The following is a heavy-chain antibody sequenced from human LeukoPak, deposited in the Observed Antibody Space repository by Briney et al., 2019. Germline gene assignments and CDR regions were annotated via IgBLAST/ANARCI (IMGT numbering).Heavy chain of an antibody. CDR2: ISGSGGRT. CDR3: AKGAYCSGTSCYTEGAYNWFDP. CDR1: GFTFSIYA. Sequence: GGSLRLSCAASGFTFSIYAMNCVPDAPGKGLEGGSRISGSGGRTYYADSVKRRFTISRDNSKNTLYLQMNSLRAGDTAVYYCAKGAYCSGTSCYTEGAYNWFDPWGQGTLVTVSS. V-gene: IGHV3-23*01. D-gene: IGHD2-2*02. J-gene: IGHJ5*02.